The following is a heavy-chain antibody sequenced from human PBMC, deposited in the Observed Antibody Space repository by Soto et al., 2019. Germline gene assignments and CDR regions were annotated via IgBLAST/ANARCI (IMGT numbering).Heavy chain of an antibody. CDR3: ATTADH. J-gene: IGHJ4*02. CDR1: GGSISRSSYY. Sequence: QLQLQESGPGLVKPSETLSLTCTVSGGSISRSSYYWGWIRQPPGKGLEWIGSVYYSGTTHYSPSFKSRVTMSVDTSKYQFSLKLTSVTAADTAVYYCATTADHWGQGTLVTVSS. D-gene: IGHD2-21*02. CDR2: VYYSGTT. V-gene: IGHV4-39*01.